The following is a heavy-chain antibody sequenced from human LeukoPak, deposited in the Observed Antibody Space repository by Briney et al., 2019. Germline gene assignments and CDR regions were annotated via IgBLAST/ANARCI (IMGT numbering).Heavy chain of an antibody. Sequence: PGGSLRLSCAASEFSFSDFWMGWVRQAPGKGLEWVANINQGGSETHYVDSVKGRFTISRDNAKKSLFLQMNSLRAEDTAVYYCTKGRSNHYWGQGTLVTVST. V-gene: IGHV3-7*01. D-gene: IGHD4-11*01. CDR2: INQGGSET. J-gene: IGHJ4*02. CDR1: EFSFSDFW. CDR3: TKGRSNHY.